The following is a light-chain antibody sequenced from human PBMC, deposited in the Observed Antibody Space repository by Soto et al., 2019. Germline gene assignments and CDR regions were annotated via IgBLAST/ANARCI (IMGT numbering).Light chain of an antibody. CDR2: EVY. J-gene: IGLJ1*01. V-gene: IGLV2-8*01. Sequence: QSALTQPPSASGSPGQSVTISCTGTSSDLGGYNYVSWYQHHPGKAPKLMIYEVYKRSSGVPDRFSGSKSDNTASLTIAGLQAEDEADYYCSSYAGSNNNYVFGSGTKLTVL. CDR1: SSDLGGYNY. CDR3: SSYAGSNNNYV.